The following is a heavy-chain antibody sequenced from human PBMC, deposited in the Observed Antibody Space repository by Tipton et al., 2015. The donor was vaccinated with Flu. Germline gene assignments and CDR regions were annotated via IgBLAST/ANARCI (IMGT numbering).Heavy chain of an antibody. Sequence: TLSLTCTVSGASISSSYWTWVRQSPGKGLEWIGYIYYSGNTNYNPSLESRVTISVDTSKSQFSLSLASVTAADTAVYFCARVRSVTTLNYWGQGTLVTVSP. CDR1: GASISSSY. CDR2: IYYSGNT. J-gene: IGHJ4*02. CDR3: ARVRSVTTLNY. V-gene: IGHV4-59*01. D-gene: IGHD4-17*01.